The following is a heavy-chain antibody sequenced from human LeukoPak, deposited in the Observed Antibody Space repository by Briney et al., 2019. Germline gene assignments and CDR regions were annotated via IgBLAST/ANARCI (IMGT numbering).Heavy chain of an antibody. J-gene: IGHJ3*02. V-gene: IGHV3-21*01. CDR1: GFTFTTYW. Sequence: GGSLRLSCAASGFTFTTYWMSWVRQAPGKGLEWVSSISSSSSYIYYADSVKGRFTISRDNAKNSLYLQMNSLRPEDTALYYCAKEGDYYGSGSHRDAFDMCGQGTMVTVSS. CDR2: ISSSSSYI. CDR3: AKEGDYYGSGSHRDAFDM. D-gene: IGHD3-10*01.